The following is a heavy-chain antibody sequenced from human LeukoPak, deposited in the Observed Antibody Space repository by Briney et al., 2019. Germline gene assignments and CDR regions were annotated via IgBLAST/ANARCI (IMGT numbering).Heavy chain of an antibody. Sequence: PGGSLRLSRAASGFTFSSYSMNWVRQAPGKGLEWVSSISSSSSYIYYADSVKGRFTISRDNAKNSLYLQMNSLRAEDTAVYYCARDYRELSFIDGYVDYWGQGTLVTVSS. D-gene: IGHD1-7*01. CDR3: ARDYRELSFIDGYVDY. CDR2: ISSSSSYI. J-gene: IGHJ4*02. CDR1: GFTFSSYS. V-gene: IGHV3-21*01.